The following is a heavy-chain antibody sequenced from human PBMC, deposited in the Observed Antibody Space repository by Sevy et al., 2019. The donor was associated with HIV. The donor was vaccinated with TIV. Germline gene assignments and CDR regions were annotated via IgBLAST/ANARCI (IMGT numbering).Heavy chain of an antibody. D-gene: IGHD3-3*01. V-gene: IGHV3-23*01. J-gene: IGHJ6*02. CDR2: ISGSGGST. CDR3: ARNYDFWSGLYYYYGMDV. Sequence: GGSLRLSCAASGFTFSSYAMGWVRQAPGKGLEWVSAISGSGGSTYYADSVKGRFTISRDNSKNTLYLQMNSLRAEDTAVYYCARNYDFWSGLYYYYGMDVWGQGTTVTVSS. CDR1: GFTFSSYA.